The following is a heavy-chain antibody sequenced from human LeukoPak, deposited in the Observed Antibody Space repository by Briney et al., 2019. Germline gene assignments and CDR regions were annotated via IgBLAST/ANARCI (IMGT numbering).Heavy chain of an antibody. CDR2: MYYTGST. Sequence: SETLSLTCTVSGGSISSNYWSWIRQPPGKGLEWIGYMYYTGSTNYNPSLKSRVAISVDTSESQFSLKLSSVTAADTAVYYCARVGGSYDPFDFWGQGTLVTVYS. CDR1: GGSISSNY. V-gene: IGHV4-59*01. D-gene: IGHD1-26*01. CDR3: ARVGGSYDPFDF. J-gene: IGHJ4*02.